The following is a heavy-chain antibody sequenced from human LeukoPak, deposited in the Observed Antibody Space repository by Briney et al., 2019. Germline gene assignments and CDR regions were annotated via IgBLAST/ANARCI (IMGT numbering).Heavy chain of an antibody. CDR1: GGSISSYY. Sequence: SETLSLTCTVSGGSISSYYWSWIRQPPGKGLEWIGYIYYSGSTNYNPSPKSRVTISVDTSKNQFSLKLSSVTAADTAVYYCARGVWVWDIVVVPAATNWFDPWGQGTLVTVSS. CDR2: IYYSGST. CDR3: ARGVWVWDIVVVPAATNWFDP. V-gene: IGHV4-59*01. J-gene: IGHJ5*02. D-gene: IGHD2-2*01.